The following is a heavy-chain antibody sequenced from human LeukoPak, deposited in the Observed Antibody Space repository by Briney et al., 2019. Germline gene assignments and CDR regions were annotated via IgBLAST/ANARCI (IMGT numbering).Heavy chain of an antibody. CDR2: INHSGST. J-gene: IGHJ5*02. CDR1: GGSFSGYY. D-gene: IGHD5-24*01. CDR3: ARRGRWLQKYPFYNWFDP. V-gene: IGHV4-34*01. Sequence: SETLSLTCAVYGGSFSGYYWSWIRQPPGKGLEWIGEINHSGSTNYNPSLKSRVTISVDTSKNQFSLKLSSVTAADTAVYYCARRGRWLQKYPFYNWFDPWGQGTLVTVSS.